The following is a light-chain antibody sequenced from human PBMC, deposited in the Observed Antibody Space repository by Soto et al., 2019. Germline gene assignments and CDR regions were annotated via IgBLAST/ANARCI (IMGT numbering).Light chain of an antibody. Sequence: IAWAQCPGILSWSPGEGATRSCRASQSVSASYLAWYQQKPGQAPSLLINAASSRATGIPDRLSGSGSGADFSPTISRLEPEDFAVYYCQQYGSSSWTFGQGTKVDIK. V-gene: IGKV3-20*01. CDR2: AAS. CDR1: QSVSASY. J-gene: IGKJ1*01. CDR3: QQYGSSSWT.